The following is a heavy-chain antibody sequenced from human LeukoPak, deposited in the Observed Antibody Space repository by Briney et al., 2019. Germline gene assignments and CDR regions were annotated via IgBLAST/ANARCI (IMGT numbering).Heavy chain of an antibody. CDR2: IYYSGST. CDR3: AGTLLRYFDWLFPNDY. CDR1: GGSISSYY. V-gene: IGHV4-59*08. J-gene: IGHJ4*02. D-gene: IGHD3-9*01. Sequence: SETLSLTCTVSGGSISSYYWSWIRQPPGKGLEWIGYIYYSGSTNYNPSLKSRVTISVDTSKNQFSLKLSSVTAADTAVYYCAGTLLRYFDWLFPNDYWGQGTLVTVSS.